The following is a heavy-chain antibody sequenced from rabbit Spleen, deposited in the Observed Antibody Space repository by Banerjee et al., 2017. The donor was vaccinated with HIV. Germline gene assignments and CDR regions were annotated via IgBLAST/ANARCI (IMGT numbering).Heavy chain of an antibody. V-gene: IGHV1S45*01. CDR2: VDTGDGDT. CDR3: ARNYVNVLDP. Sequence: QEQLEESGGGLVKPGASLTLTCKASGFSFNSGYDMCWVRQAPGKGLEWIACVDTGDGDTYFANWAKGRFTISKTSSTTVTLQMTSLTAADTATYFCARNYVNVLDPWGPGTLVTVS. J-gene: IGHJ6*02. CDR1: GFSFNSGYD. D-gene: IGHD1-1*01.